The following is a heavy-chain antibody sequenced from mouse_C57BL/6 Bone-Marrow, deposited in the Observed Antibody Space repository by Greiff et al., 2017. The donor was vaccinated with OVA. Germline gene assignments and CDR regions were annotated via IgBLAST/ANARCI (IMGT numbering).Heavy chain of an antibody. D-gene: IGHD3-2*02. J-gene: IGHJ2*01. CDR1: GFTFSDYG. Sequence: EVKLEESGGGLVKPGGSLKLSCAASGFTFSDYGMHWVRQAPEKGLEWVAYISRGSSTIYYADTVKGRFTISRDNAKNTQFLQMTSLRSEDTAMYYCARSGVDYWGQGTTLTVSS. CDR3: ARSGVDY. CDR2: ISRGSSTI. V-gene: IGHV5-17*01.